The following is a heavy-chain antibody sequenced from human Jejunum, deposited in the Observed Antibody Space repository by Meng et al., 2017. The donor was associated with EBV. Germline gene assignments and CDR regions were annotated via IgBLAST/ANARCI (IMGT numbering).Heavy chain of an antibody. D-gene: IGHD3-16*01. J-gene: IGHJ4*02. Sequence: EVPVVGARGGLVKPGESLRLSCAASGFTFTNSHMTWVRQAPGKGLEWVGRIKRTTDGGTTDYAAPVKGRLTISRDDSKNTLYLQMNSLKTEDTAVYYCTDVGGDMIWGQGILVTVSS. CDR3: TDVGGDMI. V-gene: IGHV3-15*01. CDR1: GFTFTNSH. CDR2: IKRTTDGGTT.